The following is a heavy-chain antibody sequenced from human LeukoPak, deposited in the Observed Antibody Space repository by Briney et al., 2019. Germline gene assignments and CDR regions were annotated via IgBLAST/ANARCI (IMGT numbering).Heavy chain of an antibody. D-gene: IGHD1-26*01. V-gene: IGHV3-48*04. Sequence: AGGSLRLSCAASGFTFSSYSMNWVRQAPGKGLEWVSYISSSSSTIYYADSVKGRFTISRDNAKNSLYLQMNSLRAEDTAVYYCARDPSGSYRWKRDYFDYWGQGTLVTVSS. CDR3: ARDPSGSYRWKRDYFDY. CDR2: ISSSSSTI. J-gene: IGHJ4*02. CDR1: GFTFSSYS.